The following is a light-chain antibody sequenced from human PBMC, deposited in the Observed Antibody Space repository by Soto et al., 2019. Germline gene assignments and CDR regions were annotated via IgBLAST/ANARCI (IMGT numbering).Light chain of an antibody. Sequence: QSVLTQPASVSGSPEQSITISCTGTSSDIGNYDFVSWYQQVPGTAPKAMIYEVSSRPSGVSNRFSGSKSGNTASLTISGLQAEDEAYYYCSSYTTSTSFILFGGGTKVTVL. J-gene: IGLJ2*01. CDR3: SSYTTSTSFIL. CDR2: EVS. CDR1: SSDIGNYDF. V-gene: IGLV2-14*01.